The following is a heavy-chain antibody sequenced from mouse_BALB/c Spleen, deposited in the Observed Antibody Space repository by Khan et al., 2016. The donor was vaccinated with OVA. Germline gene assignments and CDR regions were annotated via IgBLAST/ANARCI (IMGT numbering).Heavy chain of an antibody. CDR1: GYSITSDYA. CDR3: ARSLYYSYGYAFDY. D-gene: IGHD2-14*01. V-gene: IGHV3-2*02. J-gene: IGHJ4*01. Sequence: EVQLQESGPGLVKPSQSLSLTCTVTGYSITSDYAWNWIRQFPGNTLEWVGYISSTGSTSSNPSLKSRISITRDTSKNQFFLQLRSVTSEDTATYYCARSLYYSYGYAFDYWGRGTSVTVSS. CDR2: ISSTGST.